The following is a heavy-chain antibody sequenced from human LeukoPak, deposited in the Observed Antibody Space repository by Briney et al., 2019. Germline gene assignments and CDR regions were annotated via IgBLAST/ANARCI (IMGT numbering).Heavy chain of an antibody. D-gene: IGHD3-9*01. CDR1: GGSISSYY. CDR3: AREGLRYSFDY. CDR2: IYHSGST. Sequence: SETLSLTCTVSGGSISSYYWSWIRQPPGKGLEWIGSIYHSGSTYYNPSLKSRVTISVDTSKNQFSLKLSSVTAADTAVYYCAREGLRYSFDYWGQGTLVTVSS. J-gene: IGHJ4*02. V-gene: IGHV4-59*01.